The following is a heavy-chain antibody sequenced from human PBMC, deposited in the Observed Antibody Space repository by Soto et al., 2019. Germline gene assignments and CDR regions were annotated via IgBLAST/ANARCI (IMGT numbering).Heavy chain of an antibody. J-gene: IGHJ6*02. D-gene: IGHD3-9*01. CDR1: GYTFTSYG. V-gene: IGHV1-18*01. CDR2: ISAYNGNT. Sequence: QVQLVQSGAEVKKPGSSVKVSCKASGYTFTSYGISWVRQAPGQGLEWMGWISAYNGNTNYAQKLQGRVTMTTDTSTSTAYMELRSLRSDDTAVYYCARMTGKPWSYYDILTGYHGGMDVWGQGTTVTVSS. CDR3: ARMTGKPWSYYDILTGYHGGMDV.